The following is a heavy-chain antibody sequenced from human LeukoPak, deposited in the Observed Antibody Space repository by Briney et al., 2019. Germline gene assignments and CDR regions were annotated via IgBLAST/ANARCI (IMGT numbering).Heavy chain of an antibody. CDR3: ARHRDYYALAHYYHYYMDV. CDR1: GGSFSGYY. D-gene: IGHD3/OR15-3a*01. Sequence: SETLSLTCGVDGGSFSGYYWGWIRQSPGKGLEWIGTNDYSGNSYYNPSFKSRVTISVDMSKKQFSLNLTSVTAADTAVYYCARHRDYYALAHYYHYYMDVWGKGTTVTVSS. CDR2: NDYSGNS. V-gene: IGHV4-34*01. J-gene: IGHJ6*03.